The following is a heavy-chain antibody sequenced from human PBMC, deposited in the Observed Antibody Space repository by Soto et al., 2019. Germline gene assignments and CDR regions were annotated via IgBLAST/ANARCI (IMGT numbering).Heavy chain of an antibody. CDR3: AXXXGXXXVXGXXY. J-gene: IGHJ4*02. CDR2: ISGSGGST. V-gene: IGHV3-23*01. CDR1: GFTFSXYA. D-gene: IGHD2-21*01. Sequence: EVQLLESGGGLVQPGGXLRLSXAASGFTFSXYAMSWVRXAPGXXXXWVSAISGSGGSTYYADSVKGRFTISRDNSKNTLYLQMNSLRXXXTAVXXCAXXXGXXXVXGXXYWGQGTLVTVSS.